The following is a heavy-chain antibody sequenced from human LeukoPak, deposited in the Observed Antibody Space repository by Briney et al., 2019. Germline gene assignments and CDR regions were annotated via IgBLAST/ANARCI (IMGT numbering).Heavy chain of an antibody. CDR3: ARGLLGIDY. J-gene: IGHJ4*02. D-gene: IGHD2-21*02. CDR2: VNWNGGST. Sequence: GGSLRLSCAASGFTFDDYGMSWVRQAPGKGLEWISGVNWNGGSTGYADSVKGRFTISRDNARNTLYLQMNSLRAEDTAIYYCARGLLGIDYWGQGTLVTVSS. V-gene: IGHV3-20*04. CDR1: GFTFDDYG.